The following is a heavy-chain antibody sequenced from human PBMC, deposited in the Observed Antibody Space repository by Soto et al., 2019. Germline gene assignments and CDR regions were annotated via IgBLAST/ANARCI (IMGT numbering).Heavy chain of an antibody. J-gene: IGHJ6*02. D-gene: IGHD2-15*01. CDR2: TYYRSRWYS. CDR1: GDSVSSSSVA. Sequence: LPLTCVISGDSVSSSSVAWNWVRQSPSRGLEWLGRTYYRSRWYSDFAVSVRGRIVINADTSKNQFSLQLNSVTPEDTAVYFCARSEEDSDYYYYGLDVWGQGTTVTVSS. CDR3: ARSEEDSDYYYYGLDV. V-gene: IGHV6-1*01.